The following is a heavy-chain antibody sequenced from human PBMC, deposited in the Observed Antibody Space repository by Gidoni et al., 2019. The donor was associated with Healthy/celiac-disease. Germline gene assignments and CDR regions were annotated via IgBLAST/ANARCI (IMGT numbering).Heavy chain of an antibody. Sequence: QVQLVQSGAEVKKPGSSVKVSCKASGGTFSSYAISWVRKAPGQGLEWMGGIIPIFGTANYAQKVQGRVTITADESTSTAYRELSSLRSEDTAVYYCARRVAYCGGDCYFGYWGQGTLVTVSS. CDR1: GGTFSSYA. J-gene: IGHJ4*02. CDR3: ARRVAYCGGDCYFGY. D-gene: IGHD2-21*02. CDR2: IIPIFGTA. V-gene: IGHV1-69*01.